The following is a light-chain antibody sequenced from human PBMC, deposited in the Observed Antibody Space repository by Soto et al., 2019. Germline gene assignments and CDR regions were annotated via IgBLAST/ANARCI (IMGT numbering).Light chain of an antibody. CDR1: SSDVGGYNY. J-gene: IGLJ2*01. CDR3: GSYTSSSAHV. CDR2: DVS. Sequence: QSALTQPASVSGSPGQSITISCTGTSSDVGGYNYVSWYQQHPGKAPKLMIYDVSNRPSGVSNRFSGSKSGNTASLTISGLQAEDEADYYCGSYTSSSAHVFGGGTKLTVL. V-gene: IGLV2-14*01.